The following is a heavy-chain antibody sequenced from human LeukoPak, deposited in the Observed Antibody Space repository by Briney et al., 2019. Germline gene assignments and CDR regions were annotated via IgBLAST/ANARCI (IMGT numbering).Heavy chain of an antibody. V-gene: IGHV1-2*02. CDR2: INPNSGGT. Sequence: AAVKVSCKASGYTFTGYYMHWVRQAPGQGLELMGWINPNSGGTNYAQKFQGRVTMTRDTSISTAYMELRRLRSDDTAVYYCASESDYGGNSYWGQGTLVTVSS. CDR3: ASESDYGGNSY. D-gene: IGHD4-23*01. J-gene: IGHJ4*02. CDR1: GYTFTGYY.